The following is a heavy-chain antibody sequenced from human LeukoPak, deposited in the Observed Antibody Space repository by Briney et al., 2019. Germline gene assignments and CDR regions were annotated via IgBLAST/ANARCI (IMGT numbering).Heavy chain of an antibody. CDR3: ARDPAPEYCSSTSCQAFDY. Sequence: GASVKVSRKASGGTFSSYTISWVRQAPGQGLEWMGRIIPILGIANYAQKFQGRVTITADKSTSTAYMELSSLRSEDTAVYYCARDPAPEYCSSTSCQAFDYWGQGTLVTVSS. V-gene: IGHV1-69*04. D-gene: IGHD2-2*01. CDR1: GGTFSSYT. CDR2: IIPILGIA. J-gene: IGHJ4*02.